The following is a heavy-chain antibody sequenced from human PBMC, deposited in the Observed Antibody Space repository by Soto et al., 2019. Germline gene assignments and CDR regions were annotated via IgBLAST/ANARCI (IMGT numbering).Heavy chain of an antibody. CDR2: ISAYNGNT. Sequence: ASVKVSCKASGYTFTSYGISWVRQAPGQGLEWMGWISAYNGNTNYAQKLQGRVTMTTDTSTSTAYMELRSLRSDDTAVYYCARDKVDFWSGYLWIHRHNLFDSWGQGTLVTVSS. V-gene: IGHV1-18*01. D-gene: IGHD3-3*01. CDR3: ARDKVDFWSGYLWIHRHNLFDS. CDR1: GYTFTSYG. J-gene: IGHJ5*01.